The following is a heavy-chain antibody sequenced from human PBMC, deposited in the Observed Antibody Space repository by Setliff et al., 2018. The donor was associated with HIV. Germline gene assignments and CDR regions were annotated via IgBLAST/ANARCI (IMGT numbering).Heavy chain of an antibody. Sequence: SVKVSCKASGGTFSSYGISWVRQAPGQGLEWMGGIIPILGIANYAQKFQGRVTITADKSTSTAYVELSSLRSEDTAVYYCARDQAYYYDSTPYYPDAFDLWGQGTMVTVSS. CDR1: GGTFSSYG. CDR3: ARDQAYYYDSTPYYPDAFDL. V-gene: IGHV1-69*10. CDR2: IIPILGIA. D-gene: IGHD3-22*01. J-gene: IGHJ3*01.